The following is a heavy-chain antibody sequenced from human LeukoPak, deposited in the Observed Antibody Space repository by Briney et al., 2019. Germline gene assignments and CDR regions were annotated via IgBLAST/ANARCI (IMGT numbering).Heavy chain of an antibody. CDR1: GFTVSSNY. D-gene: IGHD1-1*01. V-gene: IGHV3-66*01. CDR2: IYSGGST. Sequence: AGGSLRLSCAASGFTVSSNYMSWVRQAPGKGLEWVSVIYSGGSTYYADSVKGRFTISRDNSKNTLYLQMNSLRAEDTAVYYCARDVGVQLERAFDYWGQGTLVTVSS. J-gene: IGHJ4*02. CDR3: ARDVGVQLERAFDY.